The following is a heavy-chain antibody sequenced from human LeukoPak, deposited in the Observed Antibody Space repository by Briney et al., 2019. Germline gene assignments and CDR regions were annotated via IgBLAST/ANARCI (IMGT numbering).Heavy chain of an antibody. J-gene: IGHJ5*02. V-gene: IGHV4-4*09. D-gene: IGHD2-2*02. CDR2: IYTSGST. CDR3: ARYCSSTSCYRWFDP. CDR1: GGSFSSYY. Sequence: PSETLSLTCTVSGGSFSSYYWSWIRQPPGKGLEWIGYIYTSGSTNYNPSLKSRVTISVDTSKNQFSLKLSSVTAADTAVYYCARYCSSTSCYRWFDPWGQGTLVTVSS.